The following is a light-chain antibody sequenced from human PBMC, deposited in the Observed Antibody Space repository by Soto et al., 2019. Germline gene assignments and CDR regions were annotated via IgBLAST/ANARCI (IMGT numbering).Light chain of an antibody. CDR3: EQHRSYPWT. J-gene: IGKJ1*01. CDR1: QCISNY. Sequence: DIQMTQSPAAMSASVGDRVTITCRASQCISNYLAWFQQKPGQVPKRLIYVASSLQSGVPSRFSGSGSGTEFTLTISSLQTEDFATYYCEQHRSYPWTFGQGTKVEIK. V-gene: IGKV1-17*03. CDR2: VAS.